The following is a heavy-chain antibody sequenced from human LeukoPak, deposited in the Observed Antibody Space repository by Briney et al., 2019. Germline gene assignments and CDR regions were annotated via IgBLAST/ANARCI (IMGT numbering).Heavy chain of an antibody. V-gene: IGHV3-15*01. CDR3: TTAVCAAMVRGVISCWFDP. D-gene: IGHD3-10*01. CDR1: GFTFSNAW. Sequence: GGSLRLSCAASGFTFSNAWMSWVRQAPGKGLEWVGRIKSKTDGGTTDYAAPVKGRFTISRDSTKKTLYLQMNSMKTEDTAVYYCTTAVCAAMVRGVISCWFDPWGQGTLVTVSS. CDR2: IKSKTDGGTT. J-gene: IGHJ5*02.